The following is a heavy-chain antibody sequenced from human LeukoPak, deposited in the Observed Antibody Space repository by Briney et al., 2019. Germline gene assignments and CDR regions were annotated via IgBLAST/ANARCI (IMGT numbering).Heavy chain of an antibody. CDR1: GDSVSSTNGVA. D-gene: IGHD2/OR15-2a*01. CDR3: ARGKNNAFDY. Sequence: SQTLSLTCAISGDSVSSTNGVAWNSIGQSPSRGLEWLGRTYYRARWYNDYAESVKSRITVNPDTSKNQFSLQLNSVTPEDTAVYYCARGKNNAFDYWGQGTLVTVSS. V-gene: IGHV6-1*01. CDR2: TYYRARWYN. J-gene: IGHJ4*02.